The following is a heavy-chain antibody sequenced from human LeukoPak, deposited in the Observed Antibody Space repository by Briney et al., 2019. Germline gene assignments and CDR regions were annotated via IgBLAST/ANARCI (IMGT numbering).Heavy chain of an antibody. CDR2: INPNSDGT. CDR3: ARDPAGYNSNWFDP. CDR1: RYTFTVYY. Sequence: ASVKLSCKASRYTFTVYYMHCVRHAPGQGRVWMGWINPNSDGTNYAQMFRGRVTMTRGTPISRAYMELSRLRSDDMAVYYCARDPAGYNSNWFDPWGQGTLVTVSS. D-gene: IGHD5-24*01. V-gene: IGHV1-2*02. J-gene: IGHJ5*02.